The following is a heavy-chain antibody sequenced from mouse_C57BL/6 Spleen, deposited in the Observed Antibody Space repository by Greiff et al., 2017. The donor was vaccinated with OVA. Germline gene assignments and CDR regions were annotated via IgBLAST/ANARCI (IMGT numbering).Heavy chain of an antibody. CDR3: ARSLYYGSSYRCAY. Sequence: VQLQQSGPELVKPGASVKIPCKASGYTFTDYNMDWVKQSHGKSLEWIGDINPNNGGTIYNQKFKGKATLTVDKSSSTAYMELRSLTSEDTADYYCARSLYYGSSYRCAYWGEGTLVTVSA. D-gene: IGHD1-1*01. V-gene: IGHV1-18*01. J-gene: IGHJ3*01. CDR1: GYTFTDYN. CDR2: INPNNGGT.